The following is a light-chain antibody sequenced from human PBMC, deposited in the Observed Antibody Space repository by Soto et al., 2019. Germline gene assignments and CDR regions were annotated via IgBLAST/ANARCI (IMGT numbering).Light chain of an antibody. Sequence: DIQMTPSPSTVSASVVYIFNITCRASQGLDRWVAWYQQKPGKAPKSLIYDRSILEPGVPSRFSGSGSGTEFTLTISSLQPDDFATYYCKQYDTDWTCGQGNKVDIK. CDR3: KQYDTDWT. CDR1: QGLDRW. V-gene: IGKV1-5*01. J-gene: IGKJ1*01. CDR2: DRS.